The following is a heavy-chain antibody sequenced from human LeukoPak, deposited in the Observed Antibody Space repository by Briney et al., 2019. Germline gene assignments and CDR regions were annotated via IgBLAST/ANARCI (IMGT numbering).Heavy chain of an antibody. CDR2: ISSSGSTI. CDR1: GFTFSDYY. CDR3: ARAPAYCGGDCYSGGYFDY. Sequence: GGSLRLSCAASGFTFSDYYMSWIRQAPGKGLEWVSYISSSGSTIYYADSVKGRFTTSRDNAKNSLYLQMNSLRAEDTAVYYCARAPAYCGGDCYSGGYFDYWGQGTLVTVSS. V-gene: IGHV3-11*01. D-gene: IGHD2-21*02. J-gene: IGHJ4*02.